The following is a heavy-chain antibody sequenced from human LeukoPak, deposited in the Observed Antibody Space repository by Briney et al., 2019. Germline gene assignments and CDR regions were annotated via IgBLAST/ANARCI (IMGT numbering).Heavy chain of an antibody. Sequence: ASVKVSCKASGGTFSSYAISWVRQAPGQGLEWIGGIIPIFGTANYAQKFQGRVTITTDESTSTAYMELSSLRSEDTAVYYCARGVRYFDWLLRPWGQGTLVTVSS. J-gene: IGHJ4*02. D-gene: IGHD3-9*01. CDR3: ARGVRYFDWLLRP. CDR1: GGTFSSYA. V-gene: IGHV1-69*05. CDR2: IIPIFGTA.